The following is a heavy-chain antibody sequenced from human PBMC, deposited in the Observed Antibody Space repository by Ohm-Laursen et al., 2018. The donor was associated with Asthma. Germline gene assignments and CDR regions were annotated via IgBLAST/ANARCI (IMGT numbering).Heavy chain of an antibody. J-gene: IGHJ2*01. CDR3: ARGSTQGGIAAAKVNWYFDL. D-gene: IGHD6-13*01. V-gene: IGHV4-59*01. CDR1: GGSISSYY. Sequence: TLSLTCIVSGGSISSYYWSWIRQPPGKGLEWIGYIYYSGSTNYNPSLKSRVTISVDTSKNQFSLKLSSVTAADTAVYYCARGSTQGGIAAAKVNWYFDLWGRGTLVTVSS. CDR2: IYYSGST.